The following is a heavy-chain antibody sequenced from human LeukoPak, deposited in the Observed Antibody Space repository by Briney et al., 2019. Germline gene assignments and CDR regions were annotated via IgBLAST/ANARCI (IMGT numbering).Heavy chain of an antibody. CDR3: ARVHEYCTNGVCYPIPFDY. CDR1: GYTFTSYG. CDR2: ISAYNGNT. Sequence: ASVKVSCKASGYTFTSYGISWVRQAPGQGLEWMGWISAYNGNTNYAQKLQGRVTMTTDTSTSTAYMELRSLRSDDTAVYYCARVHEYCTNGVCYPIPFDYWGQGTLVTVSS. V-gene: IGHV1-18*01. J-gene: IGHJ4*02. D-gene: IGHD2-8*01.